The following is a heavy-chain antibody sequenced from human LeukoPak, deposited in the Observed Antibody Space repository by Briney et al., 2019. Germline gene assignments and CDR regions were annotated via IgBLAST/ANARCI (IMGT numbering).Heavy chain of an antibody. Sequence: PGGSLRLPCAASGFTFSSYAMSWVRQAPGKGLEWVSAISGSGGSTYYADSVKGRFTISRDNSKNTLYLQMNSLRAEDTAVYYCAKEECSGGSCYSVGDVWGQGTTVTVSS. V-gene: IGHV3-23*01. J-gene: IGHJ6*02. CDR2: ISGSGGST. D-gene: IGHD2-15*01. CDR1: GFTFSSYA. CDR3: AKEECSGGSCYSVGDV.